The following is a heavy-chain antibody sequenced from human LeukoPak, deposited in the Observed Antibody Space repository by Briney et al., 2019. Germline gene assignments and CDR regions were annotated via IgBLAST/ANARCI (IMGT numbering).Heavy chain of an antibody. D-gene: IGHD5-18*01. J-gene: IGHJ4*02. CDR1: GFTFSSYA. CDR3: ARDQGLPDFDY. V-gene: IGHV3-21*01. CDR2: ISSSSSYI. Sequence: PGGPLRLSCAASGFTFSSYAMSWVRQAPGKGLEWVSYISSSSSYIYYADSVKGRFTISRDNAKNSLYLQMNSLRAEDTAVYYCARDQGLPDFDYWGQGTLVTVSS.